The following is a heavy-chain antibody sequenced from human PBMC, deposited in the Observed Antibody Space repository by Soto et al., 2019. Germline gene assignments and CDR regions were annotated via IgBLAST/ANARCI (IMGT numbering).Heavy chain of an antibody. CDR1: GFTFNIYC. Sequence: LRLSCAAAGFTFNIYCMHWVRQAPDKGLEWVALISYDGSNQYYADSVKGRFTISRDNSKNTLFLQMNSLRADDTAVYYCAKDQASGQGSFDSWGQGTLVTVSS. CDR2: ISYDGSNQ. J-gene: IGHJ4*02. V-gene: IGHV3-30*18. CDR3: AKDQASGQGSFDS.